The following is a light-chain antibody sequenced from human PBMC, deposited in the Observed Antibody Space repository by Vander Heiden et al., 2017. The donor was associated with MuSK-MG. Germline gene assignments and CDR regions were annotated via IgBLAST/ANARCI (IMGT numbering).Light chain of an antibody. V-gene: IGKV3-11*01. J-gene: IGKJ5*01. CDR1: QSVRSL. Sequence: EIVLTQSPATLSLSPGERATLSCRASQSVRSLLGWYQQKPGQALRLLIYDASNRATGIPARFSGSGSGTDFTLTISSLEPEDFAVYYCQQRSSWPITFGQGTRLEIK. CDR3: QQRSSWPIT. CDR2: DAS.